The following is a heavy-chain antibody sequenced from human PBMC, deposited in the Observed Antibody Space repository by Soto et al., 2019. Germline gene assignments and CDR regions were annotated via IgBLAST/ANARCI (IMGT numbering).Heavy chain of an antibody. D-gene: IGHD4-17*01. CDR1: GYTFTSYG. Sequence: ASVKVSCKASGYTFTSYGISWVRQAPGQGLEWMGWISAYNGNTNYAQKLQGRVTMTTDTSTSTAYMELRSLRSDDTAVYYCARVETVTTVDYMDVWGKGTTVTVSS. CDR2: ISAYNGNT. V-gene: IGHV1-18*01. J-gene: IGHJ6*03. CDR3: ARVETVTTVDYMDV.